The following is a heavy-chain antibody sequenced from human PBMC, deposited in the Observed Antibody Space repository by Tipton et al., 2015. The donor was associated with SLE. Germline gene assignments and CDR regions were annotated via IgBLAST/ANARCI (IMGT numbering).Heavy chain of an antibody. CDR1: GGSITIGSGW. J-gene: IGHJ5*02. Sequence: TLSLTCTISGGSITIGSGWGGWIRQPPGKGLEWIGTSHYRGNSYYNPSLKSRVTISVDTSKNQFSLRLTSVTAADTAVYYCVRDRHDWFDPWGQGTLVTVSS. V-gene: IGHV4-39*07. CDR2: SHYRGNS. CDR3: VRDRHDWFDP.